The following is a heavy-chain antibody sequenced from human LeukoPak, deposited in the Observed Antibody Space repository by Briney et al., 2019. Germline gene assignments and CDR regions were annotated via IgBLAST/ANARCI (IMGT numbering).Heavy chain of an antibody. CDR1: GYTYTTNY. V-gene: IGHV1-46*01. Sequence: ASVKVSCKASGYTYTTNYIHWVRQAPGQGLEWMGTINPSGGNTGYAQKFQGRVTMTRDMSTSTVYMELSSLRSEDTAVYYRARGPPSYYYMDVWGKGTMVTVSS. J-gene: IGHJ6*03. CDR3: ARGPPSYYYMDV. CDR2: INPSGGNT.